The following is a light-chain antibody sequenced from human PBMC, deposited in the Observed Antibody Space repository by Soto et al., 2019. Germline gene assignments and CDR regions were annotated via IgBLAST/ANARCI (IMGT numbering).Light chain of an antibody. V-gene: IGKV3-11*01. CDR1: QSISSY. J-gene: IGKJ3*01. CDR3: QHRTNWPPRVS. CDR2: DAS. Sequence: EVVLTQSQTTLSLSPGERATLSCRASQSISSYLAWFQQKPGQAPRLLIYDASNRATGIPARFSGSGSGTDFTLTISSLEPEDFAVYYCQHRTNWPPRVSFGPGTTVDIK.